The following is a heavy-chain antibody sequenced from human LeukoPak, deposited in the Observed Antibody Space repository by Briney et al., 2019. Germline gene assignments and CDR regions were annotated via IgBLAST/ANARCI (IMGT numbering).Heavy chain of an antibody. CDR1: GGSISSYY. D-gene: IGHD4-17*01. J-gene: IGHJ3*02. V-gene: IGHV4-59*08. CDR2: IYYSGST. CDR3: ARLGTTVTASGAFDI. Sequence: NPSETLSLTCTVSGGSISSYYWSWIRQPPGKGLEWIGYIYYSGSTNYNPSLKSRVTISVDTSKNQFSLKLSSVTAADTAVYYCARLGTTVTASGAFDIWGQGTMVTVSS.